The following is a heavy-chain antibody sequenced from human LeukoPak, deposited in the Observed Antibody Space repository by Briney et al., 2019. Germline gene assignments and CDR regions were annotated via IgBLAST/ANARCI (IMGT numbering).Heavy chain of an antibody. CDR2: IYYSGST. J-gene: IGHJ4*02. V-gene: IGHV4-34*01. Sequence: SEILSLTCAVYGGSFSGYYWSWIRQPPGKGLEWIANIYYSGSTYYSPSLKSRVTISVDTSNNQFSLKLSSLTAADTAVYYCASGDYLWGSYLGYWGQGTLVTVSS. CDR3: ASGDYLWGSYLGY. CDR1: GGSFSGYY. D-gene: IGHD3-16*02.